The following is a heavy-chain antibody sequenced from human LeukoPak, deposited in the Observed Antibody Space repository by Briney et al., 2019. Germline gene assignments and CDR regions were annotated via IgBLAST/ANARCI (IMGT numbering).Heavy chain of an antibody. V-gene: IGHV4-38-2*02. J-gene: IGHJ5*02. Sequence: PSETLSLTCTVSGYSISSGYYWGWIRQPPGKGLEWIGSIYYSGSTYYNPSLESRVTISADTSKNQFSLKLSSVTAADTAVYYCARSAILWFGERWFDPWGQGTLVTVSS. D-gene: IGHD3-10*01. CDR2: IYYSGST. CDR3: ARSAILWFGERWFDP. CDR1: GYSISSGYY.